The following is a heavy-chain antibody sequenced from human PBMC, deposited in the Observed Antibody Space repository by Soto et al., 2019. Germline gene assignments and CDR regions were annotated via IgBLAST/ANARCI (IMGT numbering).Heavy chain of an antibody. V-gene: IGHV1-69*13. CDR3: ARDPHAGPIFGVELNWFDP. CDR1: GGTFSSYA. CDR2: IIPIFGTA. Sequence: GASVKVSCKASGGTFSSYAISWVRQAPGQGLEWMGGIIPIFGTANYAQKFQGRVTITADESTSTAYMELSSLRSEDTAVYYCARDPHAGPIFGVELNWFDPWGQGTLVTVPS. D-gene: IGHD3-3*01. J-gene: IGHJ5*02.